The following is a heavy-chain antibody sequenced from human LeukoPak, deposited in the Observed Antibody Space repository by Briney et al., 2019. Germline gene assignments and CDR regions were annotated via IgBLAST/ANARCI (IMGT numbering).Heavy chain of an antibody. V-gene: IGHV1-8*01. J-gene: IGHJ4*02. D-gene: IGHD2-2*01. Sequence: ASVKVSCKAPGYTFTSYDINWVRQATGQGLEWMGWMNPNSGNTGYAQKFQGRVTMTRNTSISTAYMELSSLRSEDTAVYYCARGPRYCSSTSCYVLHDYWGQGTLVTVSS. CDR3: ARGPRYCSSTSCYVLHDY. CDR2: MNPNSGNT. CDR1: GYTFTSYD.